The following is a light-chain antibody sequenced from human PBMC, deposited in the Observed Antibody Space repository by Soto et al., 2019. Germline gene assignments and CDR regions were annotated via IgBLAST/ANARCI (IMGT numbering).Light chain of an antibody. Sequence: ERVMTQSPATLSVSPGERATLSCRASQSVSSNLAWYQQKPGQAPRLLIYGASTRATGIPARFSGSGSGTEFTLTISSLQSEDFAVYYCQQYNNWPIFGGGTKVDIK. CDR2: GAS. CDR1: QSVSSN. V-gene: IGKV3-15*01. CDR3: QQYNNWPI. J-gene: IGKJ4*01.